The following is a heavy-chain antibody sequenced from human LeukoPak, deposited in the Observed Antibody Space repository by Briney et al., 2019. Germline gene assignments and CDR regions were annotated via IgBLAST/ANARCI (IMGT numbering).Heavy chain of an antibody. D-gene: IGHD1-26*01. CDR1: GGSISSYY. V-gene: IGHV4-4*07. Sequence: SETLSLTCTVSGGSISSYYWSWIRQPAGKGLEWIGRIYTSGSTNYNPSLKSRVTISVDTSKNQLSLKLSSVTAADTAVYYCARENSGSYYWLVDYWGQGTLVTVSS. CDR2: IYTSGST. J-gene: IGHJ4*02. CDR3: ARENSGSYYWLVDY.